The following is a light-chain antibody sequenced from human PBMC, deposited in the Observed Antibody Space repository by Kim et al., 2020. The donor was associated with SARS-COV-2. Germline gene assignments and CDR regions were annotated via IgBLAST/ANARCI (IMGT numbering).Light chain of an antibody. J-gene: IGKJ4*01. Sequence: DIVLTQSPGTLSLSPGERATLSCGASQSVSTNYLAWYQQKPGQAPRLLIYGASSRAAGIADRFSGSGSGTDFTLTISRLEPEDVAVYYCQQYGRSPLTFGGGTKVDIK. CDR2: GAS. CDR1: QSVSTNY. CDR3: QQYGRSPLT. V-gene: IGKV3-20*01.